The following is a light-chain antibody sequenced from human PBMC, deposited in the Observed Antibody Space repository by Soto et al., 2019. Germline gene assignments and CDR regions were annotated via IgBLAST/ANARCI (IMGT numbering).Light chain of an antibody. V-gene: IGKV1-39*01. CDR2: AAS. Sequence: DIQMTQSPSSLSASVGDRVTITCRASQSISRYLSWYQHKPGKAPKLLIYAASSLQSGVPSRFSGSGSGTDFTLTLSGLQPEDFATYYCQQSYSTPRTFGQGTKVDIK. J-gene: IGKJ1*01. CDR1: QSISRY. CDR3: QQSYSTPRT.